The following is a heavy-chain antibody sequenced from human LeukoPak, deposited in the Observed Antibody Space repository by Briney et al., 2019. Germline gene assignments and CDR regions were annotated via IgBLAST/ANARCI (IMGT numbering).Heavy chain of an antibody. CDR1: GYTFTGYY. CDR3: AKESPYGSSGWYGEDY. J-gene: IGHJ4*02. D-gene: IGHD6-19*01. CDR2: INPNSGGT. V-gene: IGHV1-2*02. Sequence: ASVKVSCKASGYTFTGYYIHWVRQAPGQGLEWMGWINPNSGGTYFAQKFQGRVTMTRDTSISTAYMELSRLRSDDTAVYYCAKESPYGSSGWYGEDYWGQGTLVTVSS.